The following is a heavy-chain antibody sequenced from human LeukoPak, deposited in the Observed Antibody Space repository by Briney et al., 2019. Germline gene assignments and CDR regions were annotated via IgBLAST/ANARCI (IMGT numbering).Heavy chain of an antibody. CDR2: IWYDGSNK. J-gene: IGHJ6*02. V-gene: IGHV3-33*01. D-gene: IGHD2-2*01. CDR1: GLTFSSSG. CDR3: ARERIVVVPARRDYYGMDV. Sequence: PGRSLRLSCAASGLTFSSSGMHWVRQAPGKGLEWVALIWYDGSNKYYADSVKGRFTISRDNSKNTLYLQMNSLRAEDTAVYYCARERIVVVPARRDYYGMDVWGQGTTVTVSS.